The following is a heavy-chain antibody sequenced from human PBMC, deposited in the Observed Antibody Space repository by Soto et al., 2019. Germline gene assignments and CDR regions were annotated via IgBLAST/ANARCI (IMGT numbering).Heavy chain of an antibody. CDR3: ARKYSYGWGNVHGMDV. CDR2: ISSSSSYI. V-gene: IGHV3-21*01. Sequence: GGSVRLSCAASGFTFSSYSMNWVRQAPGKGLEWVSSISSSSSYIYYADSVKGRFTISRDNAKNSLYLQMNSLRAEDTAVYYCARKYSYGWGNVHGMDVWGQGTTVTVSS. J-gene: IGHJ6*02. CDR1: GFTFSSYS. D-gene: IGHD5-18*01.